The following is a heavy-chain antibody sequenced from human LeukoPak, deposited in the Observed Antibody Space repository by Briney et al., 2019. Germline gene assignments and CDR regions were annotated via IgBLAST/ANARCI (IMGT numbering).Heavy chain of an antibody. CDR2: ISGSGGST. V-gene: IGHV3-23*01. CDR3: AKEFVPAPILSYYFMDV. Sequence: TGGSLRLSCVASGFTFSTYAMSWVRKAPGKGLQWVSAISGSGGSTHYAESVKGRFTISRDNSKNTLYLQMNSLRAEDTAVYYCAKEFVPAPILSYYFMDVWGRGTTVTVSS. CDR1: GFTFSTYA. J-gene: IGHJ6*03. D-gene: IGHD2-2*01.